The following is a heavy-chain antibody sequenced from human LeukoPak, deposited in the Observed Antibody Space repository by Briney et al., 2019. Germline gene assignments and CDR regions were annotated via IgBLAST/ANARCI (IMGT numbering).Heavy chain of an antibody. J-gene: IGHJ1*01. Sequence: SVKVSCKASGGTFSSYAISWVRQAPGQGLEWMGRIIPILGIANYAQKFQGRVTITADKSTSTAYMELSSLRSEDTAVYYCARAYYYDSSGYLPYGPEYFQHWGQGTLVTVSS. CDR3: ARAYYYDSSGYLPYGPEYFQH. CDR1: GGTFSSYA. D-gene: IGHD3-22*01. CDR2: IIPILGIA. V-gene: IGHV1-69*04.